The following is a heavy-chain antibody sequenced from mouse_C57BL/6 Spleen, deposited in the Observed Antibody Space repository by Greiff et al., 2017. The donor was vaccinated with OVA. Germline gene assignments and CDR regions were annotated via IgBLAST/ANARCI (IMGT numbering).Heavy chain of an antibody. CDR1: GYAFSSSW. CDR3: ARAAYYGSSLDY. V-gene: IGHV1-82*01. Sequence: QVQLKESGPELVKPGASVKISCKASGYAFSSSWMNWVKQRPGKGLEWIGRIYPGDGDTNYNGKFKGKATLTADKSSSTAYMQLSSLTSEDSAVYFCARAAYYGSSLDYWGQGTTLTVSS. J-gene: IGHJ2*01. D-gene: IGHD1-1*01. CDR2: IYPGDGDT.